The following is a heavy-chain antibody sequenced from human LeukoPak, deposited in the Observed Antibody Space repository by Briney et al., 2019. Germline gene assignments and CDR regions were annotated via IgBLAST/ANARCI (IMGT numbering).Heavy chain of an antibody. CDR3: AREMNIVVVPAVHNWFDP. V-gene: IGHV3-21*01. D-gene: IGHD2-2*01. CDR2: ISSSSSYI. J-gene: IGHJ5*02. CDR1: GFTFSSYS. Sequence: GGSLRLSCAASGFTFSSYSMNWVRQAPGKGLEWVSSISSSSSYIYYADSVKGRFTISRDNAKNSLYLQMNSLRAEDTAVYYCAREMNIVVVPAVHNWFDPWGQGTLVTVSS.